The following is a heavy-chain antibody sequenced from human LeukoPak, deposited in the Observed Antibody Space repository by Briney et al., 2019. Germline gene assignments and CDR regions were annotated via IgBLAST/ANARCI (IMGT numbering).Heavy chain of an antibody. V-gene: IGHV1-69*06. D-gene: IGHD6-19*01. Sequence: PGGSLRLSCAASGFTFSSYAISWVRQAPGQGLEWMGGIIPIFGTANYAQKFQGRVTITADKSTSTAYMELSSLRSEDTAVYYCARAVAGPYDYWGQGTLVTVSS. CDR3: ARAVAGPYDY. CDR2: IIPIFGTA. CDR1: GFTFSSYA. J-gene: IGHJ4*02.